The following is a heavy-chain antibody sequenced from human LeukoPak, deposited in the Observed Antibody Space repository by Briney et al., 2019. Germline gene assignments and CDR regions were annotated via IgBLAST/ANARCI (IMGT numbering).Heavy chain of an antibody. CDR1: GITLSNYG. Sequence: GGSLRLSCAVSGITLSNYGMSWVRQAPGKGLEWVSAISGSGGSTYYADSVKGRFTISRDNSKNTLYLQMNSLRAEDTAVYYCAKAGQVRDYGMDVWGQGTTVTVSS. V-gene: IGHV3-23*01. J-gene: IGHJ6*02. CDR2: ISGSGGST. CDR3: AKAGQVRDYGMDV. D-gene: IGHD3-10*01.